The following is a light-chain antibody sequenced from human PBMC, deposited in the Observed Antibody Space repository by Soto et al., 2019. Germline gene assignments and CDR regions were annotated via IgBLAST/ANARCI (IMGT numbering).Light chain of an antibody. CDR3: QQRSNWPPIT. V-gene: IGKV3-11*01. CDR1: QSVSSY. Sequence: EIVLTQSPATLSSFPGERVTLSCRASQSVSSYLAWYQQKPGQAPRLLIYDASNRATGIPARFSGSGSGTDFTLTISSLEPEDFAVYYCQQRSNWPPITFSGGTKVDIK. CDR2: DAS. J-gene: IGKJ4*01.